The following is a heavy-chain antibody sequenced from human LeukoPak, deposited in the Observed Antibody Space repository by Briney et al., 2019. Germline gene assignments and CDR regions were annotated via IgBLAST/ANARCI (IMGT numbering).Heavy chain of an antibody. D-gene: IGHD3-9*01. Sequence: SETLSLTCAVYGGSFSGYYWSWIRQPPGKGLEWIGEINHSGSTNYNPSLKGRVTISVDTSKNQFSLKLSSVTAADTAVYYCARGLTRWFDPWGQGTLVTVSS. CDR3: ARGLTRWFDP. CDR1: GGSFSGYY. J-gene: IGHJ5*02. V-gene: IGHV4-34*01. CDR2: INHSGST.